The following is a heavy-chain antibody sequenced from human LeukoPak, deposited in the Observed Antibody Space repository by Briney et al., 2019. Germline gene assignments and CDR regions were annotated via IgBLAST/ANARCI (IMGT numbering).Heavy chain of an antibody. CDR2: IYYSGST. CDR1: GGSISSGGYY. Sequence: SQTLSLTCTVSGGSISSGGYYWSWIRQHPGKGLEWIGYIYYSGSTYYNPSLKSRVTISVDTSKNQFSLKLSSVTAADTAVYYCARGGWRATTSYFDYWGQGTLVTVSS. V-gene: IGHV4-31*03. D-gene: IGHD1-26*01. CDR3: ARGGWRATTSYFDY. J-gene: IGHJ4*02.